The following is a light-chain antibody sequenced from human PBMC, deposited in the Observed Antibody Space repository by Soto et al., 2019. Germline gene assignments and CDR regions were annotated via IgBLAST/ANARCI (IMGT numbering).Light chain of an antibody. J-gene: IGLJ1*01. V-gene: IGLV2-11*01. CDR1: SSDVGGYNY. CDR2: DVS. Sequence: HSALTQPRSVSGSPGQSVTISCTGTSSDVGGYNYVSWYQQHPGKAPKLMIYDVSKRPSGVPDRFSGSKSGNTASLTISWLQAEDEADYYCCSYAGSYTYVFGTGTKLTVL. CDR3: CSYAGSYTYV.